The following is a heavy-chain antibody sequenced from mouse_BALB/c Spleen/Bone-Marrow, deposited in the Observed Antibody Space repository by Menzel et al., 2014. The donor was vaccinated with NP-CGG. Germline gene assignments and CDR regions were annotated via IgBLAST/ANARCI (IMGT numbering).Heavy chain of an antibody. CDR3: ARALGDGYYYAMDY. Sequence: QVQLQQSGAELVKPGAPVKLSCKASGYTFTSYWMSWVKRRPGRGLEWIGRIDPSDSETHYNQKFKDKATLTVDKSSSTAYIQLSSLTSEDSAVYYCARALGDGYYYAMDYWGQGTSVTVSS. CDR2: IDPSDSET. V-gene: IGHV1-69*02. CDR1: GYTFTSYW. D-gene: IGHD2-3*01. J-gene: IGHJ4*01.